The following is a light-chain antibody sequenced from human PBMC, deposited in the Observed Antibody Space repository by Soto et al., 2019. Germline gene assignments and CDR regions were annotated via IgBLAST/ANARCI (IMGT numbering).Light chain of an antibody. V-gene: IGLV2-14*03. CDR1: SSDIGGHNY. CDR3: SSYTSSSTLEV. J-gene: IGLJ1*01. CDR2: DVR. Sequence: QSVLTQPASVSGSPGQSITIPCTGTSSDIGGHNYVSWYQQHPGKAPKLMIYDVRNRPSGVSNRFSGSKSGNTASLTISGLQAEDEADYYCSSYTSSSTLEVFGTGTKLTVL.